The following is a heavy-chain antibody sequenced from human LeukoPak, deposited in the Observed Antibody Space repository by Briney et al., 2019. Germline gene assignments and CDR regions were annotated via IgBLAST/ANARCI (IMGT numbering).Heavy chain of an antibody. CDR3: ARVGDYALKD. CDR2: VYYSGST. Sequence: SETLSLTCTVSGDSISNYYWNWIRQPPGKGLEWIGYVYYSGSTNYNPSLKSRVTISVDTSKTQFSLKLSSVTAADTAVYYCARVGDYALKDWGQGTLVTVSS. V-gene: IGHV4-59*01. D-gene: IGHD3-16*01. J-gene: IGHJ4*02. CDR1: GDSISNYY.